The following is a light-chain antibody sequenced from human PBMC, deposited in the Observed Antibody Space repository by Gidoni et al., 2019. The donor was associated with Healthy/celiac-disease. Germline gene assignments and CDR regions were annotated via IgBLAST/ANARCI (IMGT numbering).Light chain of an antibody. V-gene: IGKV3-15*01. Sequence: IVMTQSPATLSVSPGERATLSCRASQSVSSNFAWYQQKPGQAPRLLIYGASTRATGIPARFSGSWSGTEFTLTISSLQSEDFAVYYCQQYNNWPRTFGQGTKVEIK. CDR2: GAS. CDR1: QSVSSN. J-gene: IGKJ1*01. CDR3: QQYNNWPRT.